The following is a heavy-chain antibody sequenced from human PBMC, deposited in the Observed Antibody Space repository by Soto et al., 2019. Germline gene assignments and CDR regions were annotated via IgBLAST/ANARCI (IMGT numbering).Heavy chain of an antibody. CDR1: GFTFSSYG. D-gene: IGHD1-26*01. Sequence: QVQLVESGGGVVQPGRSLRLSCAASGFTFSSYGMHWVRQAPGKGLEWVAVIWYDGSNKYYADSVKGRFTISRDNSKNTLYLQMNSLRAEDTAVYYCAGAPPHRGSYAILDYWGQGTLVTVSS. V-gene: IGHV3-33*01. CDR3: AGAPPHRGSYAILDY. CDR2: IWYDGSNK. J-gene: IGHJ4*02.